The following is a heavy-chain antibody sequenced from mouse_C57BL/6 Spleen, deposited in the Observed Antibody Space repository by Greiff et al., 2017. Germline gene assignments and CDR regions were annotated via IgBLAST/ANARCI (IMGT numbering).Heavy chain of an antibody. CDR1: GYAFTNYL. J-gene: IGHJ2*01. CDR3: AKWDYYGSGGDY. Sequence: QVQLQQSGAELVRPGTSVKVSCKASGYAFTNYLIEWVKQRPGQGLAWIGVINPGSGGTNYNEKVKGKATLTADKSSSTAYMQLSRLTSEDSAVYFCAKWDYYGSGGDYWGQGTTLTVSS. CDR2: INPGSGGT. D-gene: IGHD1-1*01. V-gene: IGHV1-54*01.